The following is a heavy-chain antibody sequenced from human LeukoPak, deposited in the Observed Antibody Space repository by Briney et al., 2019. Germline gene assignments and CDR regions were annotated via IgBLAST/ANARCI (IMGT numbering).Heavy chain of an antibody. V-gene: IGHV3-11*04. D-gene: IGHD3-10*01. CDR1: GGSFSGYY. J-gene: IGHJ4*02. CDR2: ISSSGSTI. Sequence: LSLTCAVYGGSFSGYYWSWVRQSPGKGLEWVSYISSSGSTIYYADSVKGRFTISRDNAKNSLYLQMNSLRAEDTAVYYCARSGYGSGSYYVYWGQGTLVTVSS. CDR3: ARSGYGSGSYYVY.